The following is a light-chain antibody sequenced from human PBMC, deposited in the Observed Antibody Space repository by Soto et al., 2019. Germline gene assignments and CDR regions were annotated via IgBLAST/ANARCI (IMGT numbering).Light chain of an antibody. CDR3: QQYDSFSVWT. CDR1: QGISGW. CDR2: DAS. V-gene: IGKV1-5*01. J-gene: IGKJ1*01. Sequence: DIQMTQSPSTLSASVGDRVTITCRASQGISGWLAWYQQKAGKAPRLLIFDASSFMSGVPSRFSGSGYGTEFTLTINRLQPDDSATYYCQQYDSFSVWTFGQGSKVEIK.